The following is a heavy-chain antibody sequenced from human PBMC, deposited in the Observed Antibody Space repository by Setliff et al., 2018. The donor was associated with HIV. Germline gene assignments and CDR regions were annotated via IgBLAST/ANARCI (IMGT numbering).Heavy chain of an antibody. CDR1: GYTSTSYS. J-gene: IGHJ5*02. CDR2: INAGNGNT. D-gene: IGHD3-3*01. V-gene: IGHV1-3*01. CDR3: ARSGGGYYTKNINWFDP. Sequence: ASVKVSCKASGYTSTSYSMHWVRQAPGQRLEWMGWINAGNGNTKYSQKLQGRVTITADKSTSTAYMELSSLRSEDTAVYYCARSGGGYYTKNINWFDPWGQGTLVTVSS.